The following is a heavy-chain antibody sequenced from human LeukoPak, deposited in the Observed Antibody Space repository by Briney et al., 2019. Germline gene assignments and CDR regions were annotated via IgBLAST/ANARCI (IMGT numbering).Heavy chain of an antibody. CDR3: ARAGTTLRYYYYYYMDV. D-gene: IGHD1-1*01. Sequence: GGSLRLSCAASGFTFDDYGMSWVRQAPGKGLEWVSGINWNGGSTGYADSVKGRFTISRDNAKNPLYLQMNSLRAEDTALYYCARAGTTLRYYYYYYMDVWGKGTTVTVSS. CDR1: GFTFDDYG. V-gene: IGHV3-20*04. CDR2: INWNGGST. J-gene: IGHJ6*03.